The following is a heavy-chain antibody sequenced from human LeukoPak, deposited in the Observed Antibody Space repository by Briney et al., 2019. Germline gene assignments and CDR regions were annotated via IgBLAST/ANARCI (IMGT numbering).Heavy chain of an antibody. CDR3: ARGSGSYYGENNDY. Sequence: GASVKVSCKASGYTFTGYYMHWVRQAPGQGLEWMGWINPNSGGTNYAQKFQGRVTMTRDTSISTAYMELSRLRSDDTAVYYCARGSGSYYGENNDYWGQGTLVTVSS. V-gene: IGHV1-2*02. CDR1: GYTFTGYY. CDR2: INPNSGGT. D-gene: IGHD1-26*01. J-gene: IGHJ4*02.